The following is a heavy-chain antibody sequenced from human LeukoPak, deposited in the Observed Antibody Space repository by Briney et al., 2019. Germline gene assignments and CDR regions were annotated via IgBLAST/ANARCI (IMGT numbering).Heavy chain of an antibody. CDR2: INHSRST. CDR1: GRSFSGYY. Sequence: SETLSLTCAVYGRSFSGYYWSWIRQPPGRGLEWIGEINHSRSTNYNPSLKSRVTISVDTSKNQFSLKLSSVTAADTAVYYCATGSIAVAGTSSWFDPWGQGTLVTVSS. D-gene: IGHD6-19*01. V-gene: IGHV4-34*01. J-gene: IGHJ5*02. CDR3: ATGSIAVAGTSSWFDP.